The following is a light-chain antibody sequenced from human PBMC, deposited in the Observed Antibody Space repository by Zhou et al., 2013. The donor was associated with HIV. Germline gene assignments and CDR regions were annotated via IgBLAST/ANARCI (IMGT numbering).Light chain of an antibody. CDR3: SSYTSSNTWV. Sequence: QSAPTQPASVSGSPGQSITISCTGTSSDVGGYNFVSWYQQYPGKAPKLMIYDVTKRPSGVSDRFSGSRSGDTASLTISGLQAEDEADYYCSSYTSSNTWVFGGGTKLTVL. CDR1: SSDVGGYNF. J-gene: IGLJ3*02. CDR2: DVT. V-gene: IGLV2-14*03.